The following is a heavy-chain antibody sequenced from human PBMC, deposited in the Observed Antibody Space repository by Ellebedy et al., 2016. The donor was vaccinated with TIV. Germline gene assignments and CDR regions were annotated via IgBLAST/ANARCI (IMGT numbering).Heavy chain of an antibody. Sequence: GESLKISCAASGFTFSNYWMSWVRQAPGKGLEWVANIKQDGSEKYYVDSVKGRFPISRDNAKNSLFLQMNSPRADDTAVYYCARAGGVGTVDCWGQGTLVTVSS. D-gene: IGHD3-16*01. J-gene: IGHJ4*02. V-gene: IGHV3-7*03. CDR2: IKQDGSEK. CDR1: GFTFSNYW. CDR3: ARAGGVGTVDC.